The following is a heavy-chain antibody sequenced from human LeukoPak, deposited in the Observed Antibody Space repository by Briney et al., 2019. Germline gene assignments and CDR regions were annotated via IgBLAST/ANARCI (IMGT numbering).Heavy chain of an antibody. CDR3: AKLGGIYLVNQFDH. V-gene: IGHV3-23*01. CDR2: VSGGDGRT. CDR1: GFTFNNYA. D-gene: IGHD1-26*01. Sequence: GGSLRLSCAASGFTFNNYAMGWVRQAPGKGLEWVAGVSGGDGRTYYADSVKGRFTLSRDISKNTLSLQMNYLRVEDTAVYFCAKLGGIYLVNQFDHWGQGALVSVSS. J-gene: IGHJ5*02.